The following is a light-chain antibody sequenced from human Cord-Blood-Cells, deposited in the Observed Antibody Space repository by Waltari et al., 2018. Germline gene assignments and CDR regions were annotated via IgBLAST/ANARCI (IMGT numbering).Light chain of an antibody. CDR3: QRSYSTLT. Sequence: DIQMTQSPSSLSASVGDRVTIPCRASQSLSSNLNWYQPKPGKAPKLLIYASSSLQRGVPSRFSGSGSVTDFTLTISSLQPEDFATYYCQRSYSTLTFGGGTKVEIK. V-gene: IGKV1-39*01. CDR1: QSLSSN. CDR2: ASS. J-gene: IGKJ4*01.